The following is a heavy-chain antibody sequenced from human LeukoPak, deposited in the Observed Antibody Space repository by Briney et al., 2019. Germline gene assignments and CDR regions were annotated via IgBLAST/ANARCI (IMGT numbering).Heavy chain of an antibody. CDR1: GFTFSSYG. J-gene: IGHJ5*02. V-gene: IGHV3-30*18. Sequence: GGSLRLSCAASGFTFSSYGMHWVRQAPGKGLEWVAVISYDGSNKYYADSVKGRFTISRDNSKNTLYLQMNSLRAEDTAVYYCAKLYYYDSSGTDGEGAWGQGTLVTVSS. CDR2: ISYDGSNK. D-gene: IGHD3-22*01. CDR3: AKLYYYDSSGTDGEGA.